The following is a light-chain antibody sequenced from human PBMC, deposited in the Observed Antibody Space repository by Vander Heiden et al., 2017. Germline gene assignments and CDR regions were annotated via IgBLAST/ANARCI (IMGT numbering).Light chain of an antibody. J-gene: IGKJ3*01. Sequence: DIQMTQSPSTLSASVGDRVTITCRASQSISSWLAWYQQKPGKAPKLLIYDASSLESGVPSRFSGSGSGTEFTLTISSLQPDDFATYYCQQYNSYSSSTFGHGTKVDIK. V-gene: IGKV1-5*01. CDR3: QQYNSYSSST. CDR1: QSISSW. CDR2: DAS.